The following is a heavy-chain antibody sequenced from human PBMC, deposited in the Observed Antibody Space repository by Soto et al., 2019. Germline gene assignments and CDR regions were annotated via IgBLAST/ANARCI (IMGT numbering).Heavy chain of an antibody. Sequence: SQTLSLTCVISGDSVSSSSAAWNWIRQSPWRGLEWLGRTYYRSKWIHEYAVSMESRITINRDTSKNQFSLPRYSVTPEDTAVYYCAAVVWFRGMDVWGQGTPVTVSS. D-gene: IGHD3-16*01. V-gene: IGHV6-1*01. J-gene: IGHJ6*02. CDR2: TYYRSKWIH. CDR1: GDSVSSSSAA. CDR3: AAVVWFRGMDV.